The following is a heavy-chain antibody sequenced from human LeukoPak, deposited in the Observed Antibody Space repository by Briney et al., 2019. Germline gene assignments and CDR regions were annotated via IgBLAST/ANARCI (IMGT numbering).Heavy chain of an antibody. CDR2: INHSGST. J-gene: IGHJ5*02. D-gene: IGHD3-3*01. CDR1: GGSFSGHY. Sequence: SETLSLTCAVYGGSFSGHYWSWIRQPPGKGLEWIGEINHSGSTNYNPSLKSRVTISVDTSKNQFSLKLSSVTAADTAVYYCARGLPRITIFGVVNNWFDPWGQGTLVTVSS. V-gene: IGHV4-34*01. CDR3: ARGLPRITIFGVVNNWFDP.